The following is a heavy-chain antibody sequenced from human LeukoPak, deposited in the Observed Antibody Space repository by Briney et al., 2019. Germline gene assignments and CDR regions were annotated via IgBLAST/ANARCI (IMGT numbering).Heavy chain of an antibody. CDR2: ISGSGGST. V-gene: IGHV3-23*01. CDR3: AKDPSAYFWSGYPFDY. D-gene: IGHD3-3*01. J-gene: IGHJ4*02. CDR1: GFTFSSYA. Sequence: GGSLRLSCAASGFTFSSYAMSWVRHAPGKGLEWVSAISGSGGSTYYADSVKGRFTLSRDNSKNTLYLQMNSLRAEDTAVYYCAKDPSAYFWSGYPFDYWGQGTLVTVSS.